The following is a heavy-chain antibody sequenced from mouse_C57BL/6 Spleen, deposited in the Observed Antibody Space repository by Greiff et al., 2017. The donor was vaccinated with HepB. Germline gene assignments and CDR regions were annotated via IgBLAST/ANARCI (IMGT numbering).Heavy chain of an antibody. V-gene: IGHV1-50*01. CDR3: ARGAGLLLYYFDY. CDR1: GYTFTSYW. CDR2: IDPSDSYT. D-gene: IGHD1-1*01. J-gene: IGHJ2*01. Sequence: QVQLQQPGAELVKPGASVKLSCKASGYTFTSYWMQWVKQRPGQGLEWIGEIDPSDSYTNYNQKFKGKATLTVDTSSSTAYMQLSSLTSEDSAVYYCARGAGLLLYYFDYWGQGTTLTVSS.